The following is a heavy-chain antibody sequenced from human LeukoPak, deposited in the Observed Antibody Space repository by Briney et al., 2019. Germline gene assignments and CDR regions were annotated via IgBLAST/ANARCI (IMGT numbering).Heavy chain of an antibody. J-gene: IGHJ4*02. D-gene: IGHD3-22*01. Sequence: PSETLSLTCTVSGGSISSYYWSWIRQPPGKGLEWIGYIYYSGSTNYNPSLKSRVTISVDTSKNQFSLKLSSVTAADTAVYYCASPRDYYDSSGYWDWGQGTLVTVSS. V-gene: IGHV4-59*12. CDR1: GGSISSYY. CDR2: IYYSGST. CDR3: ASPRDYYDSSGYWD.